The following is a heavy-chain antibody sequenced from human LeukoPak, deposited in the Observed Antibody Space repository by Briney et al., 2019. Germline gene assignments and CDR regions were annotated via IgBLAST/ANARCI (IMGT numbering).Heavy chain of an antibody. V-gene: IGHV3-23*01. J-gene: IGHJ4*02. CDR1: GFTFSSYA. CDR3: AKAAGDIVAPFDY. Sequence: GGSLRLSCAASGFTFSSYAMSWVRQAPGKGLEWVSAISGSGGSTYYADSVKGRFTISGDNSKNALYLQMNSLRAEDTAVYYCAKAAGDIVAPFDYWGQGTLVTVSS. D-gene: IGHD2-15*01. CDR2: ISGSGGST.